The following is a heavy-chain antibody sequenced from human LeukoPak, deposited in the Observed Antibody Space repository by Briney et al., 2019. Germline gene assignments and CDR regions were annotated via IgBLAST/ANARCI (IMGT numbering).Heavy chain of an antibody. D-gene: IGHD6-13*01. Sequence: SETLSLTCTVSGGSISSSSYYWGWIRQPPGKGLEWIGSIYYSGSTYYNPSLKSRVTISIDTSKNQFSLTLSSVTAADTAVYYCARNPAAGTRDWFDPWGQGILVTVSS. CDR1: GGSISSSSYY. J-gene: IGHJ5*02. V-gene: IGHV4-39*07. CDR3: ARNPAAGTRDWFDP. CDR2: IYYSGST.